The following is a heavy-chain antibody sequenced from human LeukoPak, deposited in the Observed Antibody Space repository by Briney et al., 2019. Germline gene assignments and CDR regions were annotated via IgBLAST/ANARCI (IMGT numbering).Heavy chain of an antibody. CDR2: INPNSGDT. CDR1: GYTFTGCY. CDR3: AREEGSYPESLDY. Sequence: ASVKVSCKASGYTFTGCYIHWVRQAPGQGLEWMGWINPNSGDTNYAQKFQGRVTMTRDTSISTAYMELNRLTSDDTAVYYCAREEGSYPESLDYWGQGTLVTVSS. D-gene: IGHD1-26*01. J-gene: IGHJ4*02. V-gene: IGHV1-2*02.